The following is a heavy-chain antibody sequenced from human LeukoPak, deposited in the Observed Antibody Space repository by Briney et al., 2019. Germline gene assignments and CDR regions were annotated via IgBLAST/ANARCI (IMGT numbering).Heavy chain of an antibody. J-gene: IGHJ6*03. CDR3: ARAQYSGYDFLNYHYYMDV. Sequence: ASVKVSCKASGYTFTSYGISWVRQAPGQGLEWMGWISAYNGNTNYAQKLQGRVTMTTDTSTSTAYMELRSLRSDDTAVYYCARAQYSGYDFLNYHYYMDVWGKGTTVTISS. V-gene: IGHV1-18*01. CDR1: GYTFTSYG. CDR2: ISAYNGNT. D-gene: IGHD5-12*01.